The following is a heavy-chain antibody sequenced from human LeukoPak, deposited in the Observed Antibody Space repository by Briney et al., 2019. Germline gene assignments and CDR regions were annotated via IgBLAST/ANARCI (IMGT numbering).Heavy chain of an antibody. CDR3: AREALMIVVVITTSLDY. Sequence: PGGSLRLSCAASGFTFSSYEMNWVRQAPGKGLEWVSYISSSGSTIYYADSVKGRFTISRDNAKNSLYLQMNSLRAEDTAVYYCAREALMIVVVITTSLDYWGQGTLVTVSS. CDR2: ISSSGSTI. CDR1: GFTFSSYE. J-gene: IGHJ4*02. D-gene: IGHD3-22*01. V-gene: IGHV3-48*03.